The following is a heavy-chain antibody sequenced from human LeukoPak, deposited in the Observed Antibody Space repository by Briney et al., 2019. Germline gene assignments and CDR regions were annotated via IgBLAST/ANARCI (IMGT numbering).Heavy chain of an antibody. Sequence: WGSLRLSCAASGFSFSNYEMNWVRQAPGQGLEWISYITASSTTIYDADSVKGRFTISRDNAKNSLYLQMSGLRGEDTAVYYCAKRPGARGHFNWFDPWGQGTLVTVSS. CDR3: AKRPGARGHFNWFDP. J-gene: IGHJ5*02. CDR1: GFSFSNYE. D-gene: IGHD5-12*01. CDR2: ITASSTTI. V-gene: IGHV3-48*03.